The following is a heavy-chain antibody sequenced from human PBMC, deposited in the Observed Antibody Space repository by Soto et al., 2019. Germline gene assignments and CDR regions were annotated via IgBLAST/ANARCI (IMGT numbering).Heavy chain of an antibody. V-gene: IGHV1-69*13. J-gene: IGHJ6*02. CDR3: AKIAQQGITIFGVVPDVGVDV. CDR1: GGTFSSYA. CDR2: IIPIFGTA. D-gene: IGHD3-3*01. Sequence: SVKVSCKASGGTFSSYAISWVRQAPGQGLEWMGGIIPIFGTANYAQKFQGRVTITADESTSTAYMELSSLRSEDTAVYYCAKIAQQGITIFGVVPDVGVDVWGQGTTVTVSS.